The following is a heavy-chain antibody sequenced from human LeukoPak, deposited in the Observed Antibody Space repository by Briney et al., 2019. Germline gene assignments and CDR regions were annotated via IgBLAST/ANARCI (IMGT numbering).Heavy chain of an antibody. V-gene: IGHV3-11*05. J-gene: IGHJ3*02. CDR1: GFTFSDSY. CDR2: ISSSSSYT. D-gene: IGHD1-26*01. Sequence: GGSLRLSCAASGFTFSDSYMSWIRQVPGEGLEWVSYISSSSSYTNYADSVKGRFTISRDNAKNSLYLQMNSLRAEDTAVYYCARGSGSYGAFDIWGQGTMVTVSS. CDR3: ARGSGSYGAFDI.